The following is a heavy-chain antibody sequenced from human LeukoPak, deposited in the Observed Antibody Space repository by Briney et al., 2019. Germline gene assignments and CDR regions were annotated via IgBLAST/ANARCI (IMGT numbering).Heavy chain of an antibody. D-gene: IGHD3-10*01. J-gene: IGHJ4*02. CDR2: INHSGST. CDR3: ARSPLYYYYGSGGPY. CDR1: GGSFSGYY. V-gene: IGHV4-34*01. Sequence: PETLSLTCAVYGGSFSGYYWSWIRQPPGKGLEWIGEINHSGSTNYNPSLKSRVTISVDTSKNQFSLKLSSVTAADTAVYYCARSPLYYYYGSGGPYWGQGTLVTVSS.